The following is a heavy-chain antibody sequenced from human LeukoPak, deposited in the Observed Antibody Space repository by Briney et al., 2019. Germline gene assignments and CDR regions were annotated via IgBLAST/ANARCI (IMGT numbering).Heavy chain of an antibody. Sequence: SETLSLTCTVSGGSISSSNYYWGWIRQPPGKGLEWIGSIYYSGSTYYNPSLKSRVTISVDTSKNQFSLKLSSVTAADTAVYYCATPGLPYYYYYYMDVWGKGTTVTVSS. CDR3: ATPGLPYYYYYYMDV. J-gene: IGHJ6*03. CDR2: IYYSGST. CDR1: GGSISSSNYY. V-gene: IGHV4-39*01.